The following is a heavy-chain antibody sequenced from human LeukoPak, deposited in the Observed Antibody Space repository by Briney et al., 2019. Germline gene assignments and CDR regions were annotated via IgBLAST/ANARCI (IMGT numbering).Heavy chain of an antibody. CDR2: ISGSGGST. J-gene: IGHJ4*02. CDR1: GFTFSSYA. V-gene: IGHV3-23*01. CDR3: VFGIGYSSSWYADY. D-gene: IGHD6-13*01. Sequence: GGSLRLSCAASGFTFSSYAMSWVRQAPGKGLEWVSAISGSGGSTYYADSVKGRFTISRDNAKNSLYLQMNSLRAEDTAVYYCVFGIGYSSSWYADYWGQGTLVTVSS.